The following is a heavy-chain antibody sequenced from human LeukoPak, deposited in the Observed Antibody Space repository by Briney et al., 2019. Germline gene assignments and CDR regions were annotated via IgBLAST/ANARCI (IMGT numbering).Heavy chain of an antibody. D-gene: IGHD5-18*01. V-gene: IGHV1-69*04. J-gene: IGHJ3*02. CDR3: ARSKGGYGYVIGAFDI. CDR2: IIPILGIA. Sequence: SVKVSCKASGGTFSSYAISWVRQAPGQGLEWMGRIIPILGIANYAQKFQGRVTITADKSTSTAYMELSSLRSEDTAVYYCARSKGGYGYVIGAFDIWGQGTMVTVSS. CDR1: GGTFSSYA.